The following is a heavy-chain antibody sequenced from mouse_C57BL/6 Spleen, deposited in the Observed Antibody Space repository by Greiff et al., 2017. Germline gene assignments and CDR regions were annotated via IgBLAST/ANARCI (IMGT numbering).Heavy chain of an antibody. J-gene: IGHJ1*03. CDR1: GYAFSSSR. CDR3: AGGNYDWYFDV. CDR2: IYPGDGDT. V-gene: IGHV1-82*01. D-gene: IGHD2-1*01. Sequence: VQLQQSGPELVKPGASVKISCKASGYAFSSSRMNWVKQRPGKGLEWIGRIYPGDGDTNYNGKFKGKATLTADKSSSTAYMQLSSLTSEDSAVYFCAGGNYDWYFDVWGTGTTVTVSS.